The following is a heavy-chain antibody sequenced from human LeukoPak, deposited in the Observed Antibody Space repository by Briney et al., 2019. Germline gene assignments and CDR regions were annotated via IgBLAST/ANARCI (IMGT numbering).Heavy chain of an antibody. D-gene: IGHD2-21*01. Sequence: HGGSLRLSPAASGFTFSSYAMSWVRQAPGKGLEWVSAISGSGGSPYSADSVKGRFTISRDNSKNTLYLQMNSLRAEDTAVYYCVKDEESVPRGSLLSTHPYYYYYGMDVWGQGTTVTVSS. J-gene: IGHJ6*02. CDR2: ISGSGGSP. V-gene: IGHV3-23*01. CDR1: GFTFSSYA. CDR3: VKDEESVPRGSLLSTHPYYYYYGMDV.